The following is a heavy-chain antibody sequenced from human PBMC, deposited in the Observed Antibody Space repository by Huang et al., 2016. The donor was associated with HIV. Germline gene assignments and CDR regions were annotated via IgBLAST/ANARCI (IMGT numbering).Heavy chain of an antibody. CDR3: TSLEMGTLYFDY. Sequence: QPQLQESGPGLVRPSETLSLTCTVSGGSFSSASYYWGWVRQPPGKGLEWIGRVDYSGTTYYKPSLKSRLSISVDTSENQLTLNVRSVTAADTALYYCTSLEMGTLYFDYWGQGILVMVSP. J-gene: IGHJ4*02. V-gene: IGHV4-39*01. D-gene: IGHD1-1*01. CDR2: VDYSGTT. CDR1: GGSFSSASYY.